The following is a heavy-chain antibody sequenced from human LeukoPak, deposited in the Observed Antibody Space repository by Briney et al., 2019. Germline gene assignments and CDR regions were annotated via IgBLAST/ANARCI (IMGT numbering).Heavy chain of an antibody. CDR1: GGSFSGYY. J-gene: IGHJ4*02. CDR2: IYYSGST. CDR3: ARVKGYYDSSGYQLDFDY. V-gene: IGHV4-31*11. Sequence: SETLSLTCAVYGGSFSGYYWSWIRQHPGKGLEWIGYIYYSGSTHYHPSLKRRVIISLDTSNNQLSLKLSSVTAADTAVYYCARVKGYYDSSGYQLDFDYWGQGTLVTVSS. D-gene: IGHD3-22*01.